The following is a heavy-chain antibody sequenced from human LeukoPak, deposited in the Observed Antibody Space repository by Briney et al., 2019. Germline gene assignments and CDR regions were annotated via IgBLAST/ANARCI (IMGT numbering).Heavy chain of an antibody. CDR1: GYTFTSYY. J-gene: IGHJ6*03. D-gene: IGHD3-10*01. CDR2: INPSGGST. Sequence: ASVKVSYKASGYTFTSYYMLWVRQAPGQGLEWMGIINPSGGSTSYAQKFQGRVTMTRDTSTSTVYMELSSLRSEDTAVYYCAREGAGWGSITMVRGVLYYMDVWGKGTTVTVSS. CDR3: AREGAGWGSITMVRGVLYYMDV. V-gene: IGHV1-46*01.